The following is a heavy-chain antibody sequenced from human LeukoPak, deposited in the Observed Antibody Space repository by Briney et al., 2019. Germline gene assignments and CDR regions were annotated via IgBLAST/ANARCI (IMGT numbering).Heavy chain of an antibody. CDR3: ASRGYSYGTERGYYYMDV. J-gene: IGHJ6*03. D-gene: IGHD5-18*01. CDR1: GFTFSSYS. V-gene: IGHV3-21*01. Sequence: PGGSLRLSCAASGFTFSSYSMNWVRQAPGKGLEWVSSISSSSSYIYYADSVKGRFTISRDNAKNSLYLQMNSLRAEDTAVYYCASRGYSYGTERGYYYMDVWGKGTTVTASS. CDR2: ISSSSSYI.